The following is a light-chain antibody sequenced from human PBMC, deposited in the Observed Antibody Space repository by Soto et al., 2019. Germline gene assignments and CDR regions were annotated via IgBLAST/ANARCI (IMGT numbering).Light chain of an antibody. CDR1: QSISIN. Sequence: EIVMTQSPVTLSVSPGERATLSCRASQSISINLAWFQQKPGQAPRLLIFGASTRVTGIPARFSGSGSGTEFTLTISSLQSEDFAVYYCQHSDNWPRTFGQGTKVEIK. J-gene: IGKJ1*01. V-gene: IGKV3-15*01. CDR3: QHSDNWPRT. CDR2: GAS.